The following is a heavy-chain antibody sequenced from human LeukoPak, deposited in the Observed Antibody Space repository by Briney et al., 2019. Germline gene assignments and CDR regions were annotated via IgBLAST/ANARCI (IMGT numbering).Heavy chain of an antibody. CDR2: MNPNSGNT. J-gene: IGHJ3*02. CDR1: GYTFTSYD. V-gene: IGHV1-8*01. Sequence: ASVKVSCKASGYTFTSYDINWVRQATGQGLEWMGWMNPNSGNTGYAQKFQGRVTMTRNTSISTAYMELSSLRAEDTAVYYCARAWGMYSGSNDAFDIWGQGTMVTVSS. CDR3: ARAWGMYSGSNDAFDI. D-gene: IGHD6-13*01.